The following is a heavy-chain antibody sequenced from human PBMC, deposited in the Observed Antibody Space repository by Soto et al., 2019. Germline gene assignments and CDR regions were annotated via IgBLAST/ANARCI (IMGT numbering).Heavy chain of an antibody. CDR1: GGTFRNYP. CDR3: AREAVTGLLGAFDI. Sequence: ASVKVSCKASGGTFRNYPVSWGRQAPGQGLEWMGGIIPIYGKTDYAQKFQGRVTITTDESTSSAYMELSSLRSEDTAVYYCAREAVTGLLGAFDIWGQGTVVTVSS. J-gene: IGHJ3*02. V-gene: IGHV1-69*05. D-gene: IGHD6-19*01. CDR2: IIPIYGKT.